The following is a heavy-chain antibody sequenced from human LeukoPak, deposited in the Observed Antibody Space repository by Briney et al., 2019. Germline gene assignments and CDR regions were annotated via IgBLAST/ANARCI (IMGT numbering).Heavy chain of an antibody. CDR2: IYYSGST. V-gene: IGHV4-39*07. CDR1: GGSISSSSYY. Sequence: TASETLSLTCTVSGGSISSSSYYWGWIRQPPGKGLEWIGSIYYSGSTYYNPSLKSRVTISVDTSKNQFSLKLSSVTAADTAVYYCASDSAHYFDYWGQGTLVTASS. J-gene: IGHJ4*02. CDR3: ASDSAHYFDY.